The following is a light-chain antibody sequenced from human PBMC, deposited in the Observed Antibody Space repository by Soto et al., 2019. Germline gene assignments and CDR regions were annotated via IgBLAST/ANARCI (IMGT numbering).Light chain of an antibody. CDR1: SSDVGGYNY. J-gene: IGLJ2*01. V-gene: IGLV2-14*01. CDR3: SSYTSSGTFVV. Sequence: QSALTQPASVSGSPGQSITISCTGTSSDVGGYNYVSWYQQLPGKAPKLMISQVSNRPSGVSNRFSGSKSGNTASLTISGLQADDEADYYCSSYTSSGTFVVFGAGTKLTVL. CDR2: QVS.